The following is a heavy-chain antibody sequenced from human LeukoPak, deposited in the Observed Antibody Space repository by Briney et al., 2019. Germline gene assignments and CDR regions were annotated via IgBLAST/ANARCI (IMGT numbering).Heavy chain of an antibody. Sequence: SVKVSCKALGGTFRHHSVSWVRQAPGQGLEWMGGTIPFLDTPQYAQRFQGRLTITPDEYTITAYMELNSLESDDTAVYYCAREKTGDGHNFNWFDPWGQGTLVTVSS. CDR2: TIPFLDTP. V-gene: IGHV1-69*16. CDR1: GGTFRHHS. J-gene: IGHJ5*02. CDR3: AREKTGDGHNFNWFDP. D-gene: IGHD5-24*01.